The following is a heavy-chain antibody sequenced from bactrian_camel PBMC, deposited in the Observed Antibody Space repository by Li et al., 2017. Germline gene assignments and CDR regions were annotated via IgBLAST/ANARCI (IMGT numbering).Heavy chain of an antibody. D-gene: IGHD4*01. CDR3: ATADYVDYDISGPQCVYNY. Sequence: HVQLVESGGGSVEAGGSLRLSCIHSGGPYAGHCMGWFRQASGKEREAVATIFTGGPSTYYAASVKGRFTISRDTAKNTLYLQLNSLKTEDSAMYHCATADYVDYDISGPQCVYNYWGQGTQVTVS. CDR2: IFTGGPST. V-gene: IGHV3S1*01. CDR1: GGPYAGHC. J-gene: IGHJ4*01.